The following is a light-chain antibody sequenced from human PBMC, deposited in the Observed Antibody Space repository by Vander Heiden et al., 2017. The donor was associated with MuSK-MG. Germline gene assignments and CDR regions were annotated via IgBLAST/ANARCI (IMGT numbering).Light chain of an antibody. J-gene: IGKJ3*01. CDR2: AAS. V-gene: IGKV1-39*01. CDR1: QSISSY. Sequence: DIQMTQSPSSLSASVGDRVTITCRASQSISSYLNWYQQKPGKAPKLLIYAASSLQSGVPSRFSGSGSGTDFTLTISSRQPEDFATYYCQQSDSTLGVTFGPGTKVXIK. CDR3: QQSDSTLGVT.